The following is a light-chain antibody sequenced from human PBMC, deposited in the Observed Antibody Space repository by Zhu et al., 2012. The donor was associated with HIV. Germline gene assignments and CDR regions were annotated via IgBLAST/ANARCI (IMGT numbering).Light chain of an antibody. Sequence: EIVMTQSPATLSVSPGERATLSCRASQTVSSGYLAWYQQKPGQAPRLLTYGASVRAAGIPDRFSGSGSATDFTLTISRLEPEDFAVYYCQQYDSSPGTFGGGTKVEIK. V-gene: IGKV3-20*01. J-gene: IGKJ4*01. CDR3: QQYDSSPGT. CDR1: QTVSSGY. CDR2: GAS.